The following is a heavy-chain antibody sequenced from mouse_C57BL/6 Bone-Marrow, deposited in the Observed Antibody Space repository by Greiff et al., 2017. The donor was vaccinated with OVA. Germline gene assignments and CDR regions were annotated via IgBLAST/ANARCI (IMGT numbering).Heavy chain of an antibody. CDR1: GYAFSSSW. J-gene: IGHJ4*01. Sequence: QVQLQQSGPELVKPGASVKISCKASGYAFSSSWMNWVKQRPGKGLEWIGRIYPGDGDTNYNGKFKGKATLTADKSSSTAYMQLSSLTSEDSAVYFCARWGGGAMDYWGQGTSVTVAS. V-gene: IGHV1-82*01. CDR2: IYPGDGDT. CDR3: ARWGGGAMDY.